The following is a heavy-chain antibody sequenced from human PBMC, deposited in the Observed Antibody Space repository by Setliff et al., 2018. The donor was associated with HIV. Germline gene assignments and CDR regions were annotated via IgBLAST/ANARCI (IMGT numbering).Heavy chain of an antibody. D-gene: IGHD2-21*01. V-gene: IGHV3-30*04. CDR2: VSYGGTNT. CDR3: ARVRYCGSPSCRKEFDF. J-gene: IGHJ4*02. CDR1: GFTFGDYA. Sequence: PGGSLRLSCTTSGFTFGDYAFSWVRQAPGKGLEWVAVVSYGGTNTYYADSVKGRFIISRDDSESTLFLQMDSLRVDDTAVYYCARVRYCGSPSCRKEFDFWGQGTLVTVSS.